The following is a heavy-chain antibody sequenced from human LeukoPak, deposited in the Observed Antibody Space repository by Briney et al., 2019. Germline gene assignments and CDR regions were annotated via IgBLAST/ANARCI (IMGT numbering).Heavy chain of an antibody. CDR3: ARVFQSSRIAVAGMYPYYYMDV. CDR1: GFTVSSNY. Sequence: GGSLRLSCAASGFTVSSNYMSWVRQAPGKGLEWVSVIYSGGSTYYADSVKGRFTISRDNSKNTLYLQMNSLRAEDTAVYYCARVFQSSRIAVAGMYPYYYMDVWGKGTTVTVSS. V-gene: IGHV3-53*01. CDR2: IYSGGST. J-gene: IGHJ6*03. D-gene: IGHD6-19*01.